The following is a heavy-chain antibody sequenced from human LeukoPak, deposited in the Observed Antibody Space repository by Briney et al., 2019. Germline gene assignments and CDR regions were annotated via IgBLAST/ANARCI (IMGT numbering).Heavy chain of an antibody. CDR2: ISTMSNYI. D-gene: IGHD5-12*01. CDR1: GFDFSTYA. J-gene: IGHJ4*02. CDR3: SRDRLGGLGL. Sequence: GGSLRLSCAASGFDFSTYAINWVRQAPGKGLEWVSSISTMSNYIFYGDSVKGRFTISRDNAKNSVYLQMNSLRPEDTAVYYCSRDRLGGLGLWGQGTLVTVSS. V-gene: IGHV3-21*01.